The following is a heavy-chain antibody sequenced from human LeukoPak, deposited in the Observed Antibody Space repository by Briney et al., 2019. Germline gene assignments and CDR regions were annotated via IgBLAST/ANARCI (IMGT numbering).Heavy chain of an antibody. V-gene: IGHV3-33*08. J-gene: IGHJ6*02. Sequence: GGSLRLSCAASGFIFNNYNMNWVRQAPGKGLEWLAQIWYDGSNKYYVDSVKGRFTTSRDNSKNTVYLQMNSLRAEDTAVYFCARDGQQLAPYAMDVWGQGTTVTVSS. CDR3: ARDGQQLAPYAMDV. CDR1: GFIFNNYN. CDR2: IWYDGSNK. D-gene: IGHD6-13*01.